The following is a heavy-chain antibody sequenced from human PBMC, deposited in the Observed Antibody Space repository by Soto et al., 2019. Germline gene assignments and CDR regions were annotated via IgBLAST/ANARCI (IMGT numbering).Heavy chain of an antibody. V-gene: IGHV4-34*01. D-gene: IGHD1-1*01. CDR2: INHRGST. J-gene: IGHJ5*02. Sequence: SETLSLTCAVYGESFSDYYWSWIRQPPGKGLEWIGEINHRGSTKYNPSLKSRVTISVDTAKNQISLRLSSVTAADTALYFCGRGRKLYTTGHQCCFGPWGQGTLVTVAS. CDR1: GESFSDYY. CDR3: GRGRKLYTTGHQCCFGP.